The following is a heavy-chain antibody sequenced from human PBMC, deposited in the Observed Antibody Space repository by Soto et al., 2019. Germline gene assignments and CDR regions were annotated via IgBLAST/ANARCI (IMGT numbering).Heavy chain of an antibody. CDR2: ISFDGTTK. Sequence: GGSLRLSCAASGFTFTAFVLHWVRQAPGKGLEWVVLISFDGTTKYFADSVRGRFTISGDNSKNMLFLQLNSLRVEDTAVYYCARHRDGGTYTYIDHWGPGTLVTVSS. D-gene: IGHD3-10*01. V-gene: IGHV3-30-3*01. CDR3: ARHRDGGTYTYIDH. J-gene: IGHJ4*02. CDR1: GFTFTAFV.